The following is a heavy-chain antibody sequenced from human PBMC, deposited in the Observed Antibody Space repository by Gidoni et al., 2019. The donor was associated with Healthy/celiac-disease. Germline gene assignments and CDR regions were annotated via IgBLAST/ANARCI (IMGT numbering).Heavy chain of an antibody. CDR3: ARRAVVVAATTYYYYGMDV. V-gene: IGHV3-11*01. CDR2: ISSSGSTI. J-gene: IGHJ6*02. Sequence: QLQLVESGGGLVKPGGSLRLSCAASGFTFSDYYMSWIRQAPGKGLEWVSYISSSGSTIYYADSVKGRFTISRDNAKNSLYLQMNSLRAEDTAVYYCARRAVVVAATTYYYYGMDVWGQGTTVTVSS. CDR1: GFTFSDYY. D-gene: IGHD2-15*01.